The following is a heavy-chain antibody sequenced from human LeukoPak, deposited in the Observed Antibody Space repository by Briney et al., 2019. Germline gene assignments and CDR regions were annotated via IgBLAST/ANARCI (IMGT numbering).Heavy chain of an antibody. CDR1: GFTFSSYA. Sequence: GRSLRLSCAASGFTFSSYAMHWVRQAPGKGLEWVAVISYDGSNKYYADSVKGRYTISRDNSKNTLYLQMNSLRAEDTAVYYCARHRSSWLIDYWGQGTLVTVSS. J-gene: IGHJ4*02. CDR3: ARHRSSWLIDY. V-gene: IGHV3-30-3*01. D-gene: IGHD6-6*01. CDR2: ISYDGSNK.